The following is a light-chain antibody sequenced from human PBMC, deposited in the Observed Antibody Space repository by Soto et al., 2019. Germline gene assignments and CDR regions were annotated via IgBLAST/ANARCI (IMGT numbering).Light chain of an antibody. CDR1: QSVSSY. Sequence: EIVLTQSPATLSLSPGERATLSCRASQSVSSYLAWYQQKPGQAPRLLIYDASNRATGIPARFSGSGSGTYFTLTINSLEPEDFAVHYCQQRSNWPPSITFGGGTKVDIK. J-gene: IGKJ4*01. V-gene: IGKV3-11*01. CDR2: DAS. CDR3: QQRSNWPPSIT.